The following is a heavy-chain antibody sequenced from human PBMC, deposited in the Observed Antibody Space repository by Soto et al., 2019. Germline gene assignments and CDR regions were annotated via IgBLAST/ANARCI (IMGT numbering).Heavy chain of an antibody. CDR3: ARDRHYYDSSGSSYYFDY. Sequence: GASVKVSCKASGYTFITYAVHWVRQAPGQRLEWMGRIDAGNGNTRYSQTFQGRVTITRDTSASTIYMELSSLNSEDTAVFYCARDRHYYDSSGSSYYFDYWGQGTLVTVSS. CDR2: IDAGNGNT. D-gene: IGHD3-22*01. J-gene: IGHJ4*02. CDR1: GYTFITYA. V-gene: IGHV1-3*01.